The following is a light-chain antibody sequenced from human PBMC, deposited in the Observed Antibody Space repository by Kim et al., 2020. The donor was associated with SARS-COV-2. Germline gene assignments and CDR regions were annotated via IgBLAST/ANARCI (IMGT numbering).Light chain of an antibody. CDR3: MQGTHWPPT. CDR1: QSLVYSDGNTY. CDR2: KIS. J-gene: IGKJ1*01. V-gene: IGKV2-30*01. Sequence: PASISCRSCQSLVYSDGNTYLTWFHQRPGQSPRRLVYKISSRDSWVPDRFSGSGSGTDFTLKISIVEAEDVGIYYCMQGTHWPPTFGQGTKVDIK.